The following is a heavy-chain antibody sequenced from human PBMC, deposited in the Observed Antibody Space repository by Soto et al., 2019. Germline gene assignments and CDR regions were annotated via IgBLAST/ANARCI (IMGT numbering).Heavy chain of an antibody. CDR1: GGSFSGYY. D-gene: IGHD6-25*01. CDR2: INHSGST. J-gene: IGHJ4*02. V-gene: IGHV4-34*01. CDR3: ARGPGLQRSFDY. Sequence: QVQLQQWGAGLLKPSETLSLTCAVYGGSFSGYYWSWIRQPPGKGLEWIGEINHSGSTNYNPSLTSRVTISVDTSKNQFSLKLSSVTAADTAVYYCARGPGLQRSFDYWGQGTLVTVSS.